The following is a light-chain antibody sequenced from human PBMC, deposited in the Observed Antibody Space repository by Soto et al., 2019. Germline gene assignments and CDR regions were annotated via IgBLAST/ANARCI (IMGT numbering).Light chain of an antibody. V-gene: IGLV2-14*01. CDR3: CSYTDSRTNI. CDR2: EVS. CDR1: SSDVGGYNY. J-gene: IGLJ1*01. Sequence: LTQPASVSGSPGQSITISCTGTSSDVGGYNYVSWYQQHPGKAPKLIIFEVSYRPSGISNRFSASKSGNTASLTISGLQADDEADYYCCSYTDSRTNIFGSGTKVTVL.